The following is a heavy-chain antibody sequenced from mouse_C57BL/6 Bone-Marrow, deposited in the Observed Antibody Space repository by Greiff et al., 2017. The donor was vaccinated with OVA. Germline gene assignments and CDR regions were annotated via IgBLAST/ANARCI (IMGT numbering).Heavy chain of an antibody. Sequence: EVQGVESGGGLVQPGGSLSLSCAASGFTFTAYYMSWVRQPPGKALEWLGFIRNKANGYTTEYSASVKGRFTISRDNSQSILYLQMNALRAEDSATYYCARYKPPVYGNSLVDWGQGTSVTVSS. V-gene: IGHV7-3*01. CDR1: GFTFTAYY. CDR3: ARYKPPVYGNSLVD. J-gene: IGHJ4*01. CDR2: IRNKANGYTT. D-gene: IGHD2-1*01.